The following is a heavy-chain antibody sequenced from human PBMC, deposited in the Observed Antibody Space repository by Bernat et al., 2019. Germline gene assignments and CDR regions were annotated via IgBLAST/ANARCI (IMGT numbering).Heavy chain of an antibody. CDR3: ARGGSGWLFDC. V-gene: IGHV3-23*04. D-gene: IGHD6-19*01. Sequence: EVQLVESGGGLVQPGGSLRLSCAPSGFIFNNYAMSWVRQFPGKGLEWVSAITGNGISTYYADSVKGRFTISRDNSKNTLYLQMNILRAADTAVYYCARGGSGWLFDCWGQGTLVTVSS. CDR2: ITGNGIST. J-gene: IGHJ4*02. CDR1: GFIFNNYA.